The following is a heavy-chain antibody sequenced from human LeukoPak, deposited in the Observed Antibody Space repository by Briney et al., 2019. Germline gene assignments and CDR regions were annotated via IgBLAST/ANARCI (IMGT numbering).Heavy chain of an antibody. D-gene: IGHD3-3*01. CDR2: INPNSGGT. Sequence: ASVKVSCKASGYTFTGYYMHWVRQAPGQGLGWMGWINPNSGGTNYAQKFQGRVTMTRDTSISTAYMELSRLRSDDTAVYYCARGGPAMEWLLGEAFDIWGQGTMVTVSS. J-gene: IGHJ3*02. CDR1: GYTFTGYY. CDR3: ARGGPAMEWLLGEAFDI. V-gene: IGHV1-2*02.